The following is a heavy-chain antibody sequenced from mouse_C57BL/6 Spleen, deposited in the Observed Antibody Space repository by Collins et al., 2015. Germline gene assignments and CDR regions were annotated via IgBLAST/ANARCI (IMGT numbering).Heavy chain of an antibody. CDR2: IRSKSNNYAT. CDR1: GFSFNTYA. D-gene: IGHD2-12*01. J-gene: IGHJ4*01. CDR3: VRQYDGVYYAMDY. Sequence: VQLVESGGGLVQPKGSLKLSCAASGFSFNTYAMNWVRQAPGKGLEWVARIRSKSNNYATYYADSVKDRFTISRDDSESMLYLQMNNLKTEDTAMYYCVRQYDGVYYAMDYWGQGTSVTVSS. V-gene: IGHV10-1*01.